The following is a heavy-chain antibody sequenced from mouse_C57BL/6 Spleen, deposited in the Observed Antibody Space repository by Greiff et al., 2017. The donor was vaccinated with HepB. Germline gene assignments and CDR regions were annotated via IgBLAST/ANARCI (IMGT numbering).Heavy chain of an antibody. D-gene: IGHD1-1*01. CDR2: IYPGDGDT. CDR1: GYAFSSSW. Sequence: QVQLQQSGPELVKPGASVKISCKASGYAFSSSWMNWVKQRPGKGLEWIGRIYPGDGDTNYNGKFKGKATLTADKSSSTAYMQLSSLTSEDSAVYFCARDYYDGSYFDYWGQGTTLTVSS. V-gene: IGHV1-82*01. CDR3: ARDYYDGSYFDY. J-gene: IGHJ2*01.